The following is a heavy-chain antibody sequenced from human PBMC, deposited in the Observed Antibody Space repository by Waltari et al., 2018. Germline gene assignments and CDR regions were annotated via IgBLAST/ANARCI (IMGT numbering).Heavy chain of an antibody. CDR2: ISSSTSII. V-gene: IGHV3-48*01. J-gene: IGHJ3*02. CDR3: ARVARDAFDI. CDR1: GFTCSSYN. Sequence: EVQLVESGGGLVQPGGSLRLSCAASGFTCSSYNMNWVRQAPGKGLEWVSYISSSTSIIHNADSVKGRFTISRDNAKNSLSLQMNSLRAEDTAVYFCARVARDAFDIWGQGTMVTVSS.